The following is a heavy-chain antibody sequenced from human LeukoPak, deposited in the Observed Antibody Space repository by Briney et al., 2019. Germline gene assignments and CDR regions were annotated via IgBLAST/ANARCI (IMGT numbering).Heavy chain of an antibody. CDR3: ARIFGVVIDY. V-gene: IGHV4-59*01. CDR2: IHYSGST. Sequence: SETLSLTCTVSGGSISSNYWSWIRQPPGKGLEWIGYIHYSGSTYYNPSLKSRVTMSLDTSKNLFSLKPSSVTAADTAVYYCARIFGVVIDYWGPGTLVTVSS. CDR1: GGSISSNY. D-gene: IGHD3-3*01. J-gene: IGHJ4*02.